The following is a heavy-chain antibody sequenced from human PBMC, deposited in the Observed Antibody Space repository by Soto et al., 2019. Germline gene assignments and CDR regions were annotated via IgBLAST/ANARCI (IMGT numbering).Heavy chain of an antibody. CDR1: GGTFSSYA. D-gene: IGHD3-9*01. CDR2: NIPISGTA. V-gene: IGHV1-69*06. J-gene: IGHJ6*02. CDR3: ARAHLPYYDILTGYYYYGMDV. Sequence: QVQLVQSGAEVKKPGSSVKVSCKASGGTFSSYAISWVRQAPGQGLEWMGGNIPISGTANYAQKFQGRVTITADKSTSTAYRELSSLRSEDTAVYYCARAHLPYYDILTGYYYYGMDVWGQGTTVTVSS.